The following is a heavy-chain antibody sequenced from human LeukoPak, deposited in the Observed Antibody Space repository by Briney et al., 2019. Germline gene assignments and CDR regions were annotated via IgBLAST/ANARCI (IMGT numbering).Heavy chain of an antibody. V-gene: IGHV3-48*03. CDR1: GYTFSSYE. CDR3: ARGFPGYCSGGSCYPTWFDP. D-gene: IGHD2-15*01. CDR2: ISSSGSTI. J-gene: IGHJ5*02. Sequence: PGGSLRLSCAASGYTFSSYEMNWVRQAPGKGLEWVSYISSSGSTIYYADPVKGRFTISRDNAKNSLYLQMNSLRAEDTAVYYCARGFPGYCSGGSCYPTWFDPWGQGTLVTVSS.